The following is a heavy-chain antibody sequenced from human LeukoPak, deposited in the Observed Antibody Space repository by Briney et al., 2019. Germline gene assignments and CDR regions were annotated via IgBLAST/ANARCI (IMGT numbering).Heavy chain of an antibody. J-gene: IGHJ6*03. D-gene: IGHD3-22*01. CDR1: GFTFSSYW. CDR2: IKQDGSEK. Sequence: PGGSLRLSCAASGFTFSSYWMSWVRQAPGKGLEWVANIKQDGSEKYYVESVKGRFTISRDNAKNSLYLQMNSLRAEDTAVYSCARDRSATFYDSSGYYYYYYMDVWGKGTTVTVSS. V-gene: IGHV3-7*01. CDR3: ARDRSATFYDSSGYYYYYYMDV.